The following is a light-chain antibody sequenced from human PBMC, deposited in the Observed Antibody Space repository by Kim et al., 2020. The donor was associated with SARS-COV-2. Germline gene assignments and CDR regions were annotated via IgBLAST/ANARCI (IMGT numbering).Light chain of an antibody. V-gene: IGKV1-5*01. Sequence: DIQMTQSPSTLSASVGDRVSITCRASQSGSGWLAWYQQKPGRAPKVLIYDAFTLESGVPSRFSGSGSGTEFTLTISSLQPDDFATYYCQQYDNYPWTFGQGTKVDIK. CDR3: QQYDNYPWT. J-gene: IGKJ1*01. CDR1: QSGSGW. CDR2: DAF.